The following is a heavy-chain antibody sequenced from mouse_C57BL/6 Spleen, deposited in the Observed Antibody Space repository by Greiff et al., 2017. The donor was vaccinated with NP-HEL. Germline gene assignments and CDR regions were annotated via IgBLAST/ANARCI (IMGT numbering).Heavy chain of an antibody. CDR3: ARLRYYGSKAWFAY. J-gene: IGHJ3*01. V-gene: IGHV1-61*01. CDR2: IYPSDSET. CDR1: GYTFTSYW. D-gene: IGHD1-1*01. Sequence: QVQLKQPGAELVRPGSSVKLSCKASGYTFTSYWMDWVKQRPGQGLEWIGNIYPSDSETHYNQKFKDKATLTVDKSSSTAYMQLSSLTSEDSAVYYCARLRYYGSKAWFAYWGQGTLVTVSA.